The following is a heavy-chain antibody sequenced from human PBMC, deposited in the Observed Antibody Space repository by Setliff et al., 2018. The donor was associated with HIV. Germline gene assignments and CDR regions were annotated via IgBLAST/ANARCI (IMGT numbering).Heavy chain of an antibody. Sequence: GASVKVSCKASGYTFTGYYMHWVRQAPGQGLEWMGWISAYNGNTNYAQKLQGRVTMTTDTSTSTAYMELRSLRSDDTAVYYCARDHLWFGEGFDYWGQGTLVTVSS. CDR2: ISAYNGNT. V-gene: IGHV1-18*04. CDR1: GYTFTGYY. CDR3: ARDHLWFGEGFDY. D-gene: IGHD3-10*01. J-gene: IGHJ4*02.